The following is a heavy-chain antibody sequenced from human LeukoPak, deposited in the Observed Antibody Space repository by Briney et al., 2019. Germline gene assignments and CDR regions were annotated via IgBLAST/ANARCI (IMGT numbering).Heavy chain of an antibody. V-gene: IGHV3-7*05. Sequence: GGSLRLSCAASGFIFSGYWMTWVRQAPGKGLECVANIKPDESEKHYVDSVEGRFTISRDNAKNSLFLEMNSLRAEDTAVYYCARGRMAVAGSYEYWGQGTLVTVSS. J-gene: IGHJ4*02. CDR1: GFIFSGYW. CDR3: ARGRMAVAGSYEY. D-gene: IGHD6-19*01. CDR2: IKPDESEK.